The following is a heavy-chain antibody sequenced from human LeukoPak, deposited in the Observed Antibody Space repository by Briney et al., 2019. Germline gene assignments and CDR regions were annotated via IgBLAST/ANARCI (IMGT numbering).Heavy chain of an antibody. V-gene: IGHV3-11*01. Sequence: GGSLRLSCAASGFTFSDYYMSWIRQAPGKGLEWFSYISSSSSTIYYADSVKGRFTISRDNAKNSLYLQMNSLRAEETGVYYCVIVREMGTSTGRLVWFDAWGQGTLVTVSS. J-gene: IGHJ5*02. CDR3: VIVREMGTSTGRLVWFDA. CDR2: ISSSSSTI. CDR1: GFTFSDYY. D-gene: IGHD5-24*01.